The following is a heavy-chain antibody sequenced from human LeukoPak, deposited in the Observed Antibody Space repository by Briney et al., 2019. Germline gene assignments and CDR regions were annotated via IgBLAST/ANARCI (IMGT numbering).Heavy chain of an antibody. J-gene: IGHJ4*02. CDR3: ARGRGLGAFVIDY. D-gene: IGHD1-26*01. V-gene: IGHV1-69*13. CDR1: GGTFSSYA. Sequence: SVKVSCKASGGTFSSYAISWVRQAPGQVLEWMGGIIPIFGTANYAQKFQGRVTITADESTSTAYMELSSLRSEDTAVYYCARGRGLGAFVIDYWGQGTLVTVSS. CDR2: IIPIFGTA.